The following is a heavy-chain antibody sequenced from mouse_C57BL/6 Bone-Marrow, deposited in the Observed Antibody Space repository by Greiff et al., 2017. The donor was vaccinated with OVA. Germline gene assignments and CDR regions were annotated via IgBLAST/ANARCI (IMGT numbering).Heavy chain of an antibody. V-gene: IGHV5-6*01. J-gene: IGHJ4*01. CDR1: GFTFSSYG. CDR3: ARHIDYGSSYAMDY. CDR2: ISSGGSYT. D-gene: IGHD1-1*01. Sequence: EVQVVESGGDLVKPGGSLKLSCAASGFTFSSYGMSWVRQTPDKRLEWVATISSGGSYTYYPDSVKGRFTISRDNAKNTLYLQMSSLKSEDTAMYYCARHIDYGSSYAMDYWGQGTSVTVSS.